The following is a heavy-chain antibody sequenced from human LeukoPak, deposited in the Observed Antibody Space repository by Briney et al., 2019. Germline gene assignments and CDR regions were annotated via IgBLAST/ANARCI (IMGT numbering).Heavy chain of an antibody. CDR3: ARVGYCDGGSCHFDY. Sequence: SETLSLTCTVSGGSINNYYWTWIQQPPGKGLEWIGYIYYTGTTSYNPSLKSRVTISVDTSKNQFSLKLTSVTAADTAVYYCARVGYCDGGSCHFDYWGQGTLVTVSS. V-gene: IGHV4-59*01. CDR1: GGSINNYY. D-gene: IGHD2-15*01. J-gene: IGHJ4*02. CDR2: IYYTGTT.